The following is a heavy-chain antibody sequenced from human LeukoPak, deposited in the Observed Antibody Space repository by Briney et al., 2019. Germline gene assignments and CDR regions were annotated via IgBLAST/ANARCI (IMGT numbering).Heavy chain of an antibody. CDR1: GGSLSSGDYY. V-gene: IGHV4-30-4*01. CDR3: AREFGGYSYGYLDY. CDR2: IYYSGST. Sequence: SETLSLTCTVSGGSLSSGDYYWSWIRQPPGKGLEWIGYIYYSGSTYYNPSLKSRVTISVDTSKNQFSLKLSSVTAADTAVYYCAREFGGYSYGYLDYWGQGTLVTVSS. D-gene: IGHD5-18*01. J-gene: IGHJ4*02.